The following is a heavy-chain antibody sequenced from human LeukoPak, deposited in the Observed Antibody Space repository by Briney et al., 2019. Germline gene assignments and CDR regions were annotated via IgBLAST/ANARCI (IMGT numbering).Heavy chain of an antibody. D-gene: IGHD2-2*01. Sequence: GGSLRLSCAASGFTFSSYSMIWVRQASGKGLEWVSSISSTSTYIYYADSVKGRFTISRDNAKNSLNLQMNSLRAEDTAVYYCARVLGGYCSGTLCASDIWGQGTMVTVSS. V-gene: IGHV3-21*01. J-gene: IGHJ3*02. CDR2: ISSTSTYI. CDR3: ARVLGGYCSGTLCASDI. CDR1: GFTFSSYS.